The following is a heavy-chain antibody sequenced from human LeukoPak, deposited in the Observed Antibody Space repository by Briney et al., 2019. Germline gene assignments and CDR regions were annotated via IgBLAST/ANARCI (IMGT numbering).Heavy chain of an antibody. CDR2: IRYDGSNK. D-gene: IGHD3-22*01. Sequence: GGSLRLSCAASGFTFSSYGMHWVRQAPGKGLEWVAFIRYDGSNKYYADSVKGRFTVSRDNSKNTLYLQMNSLRAEDTAVYYCAKEASSGSPDAFDIWGQGTMVTVSS. CDR1: GFTFSSYG. J-gene: IGHJ3*02. V-gene: IGHV3-30*02. CDR3: AKEASSGSPDAFDI.